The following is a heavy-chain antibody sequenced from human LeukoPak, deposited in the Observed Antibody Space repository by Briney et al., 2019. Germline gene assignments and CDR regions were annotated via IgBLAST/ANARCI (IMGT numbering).Heavy chain of an antibody. Sequence: SETLSLTCAVYGGSFSGYYWSWIRQPPGKGLEWIGEINHSGSTNYNPSLKNRVTISVDTSKSQFSLKLSSVTAADTAIYYCARQSCTDTSCTVFRWYFDLWGRGTLVTVSS. CDR1: GGSFSGYY. J-gene: IGHJ2*01. D-gene: IGHD2-2*01. CDR2: INHSGST. CDR3: ARQSCTDTSCTVFRWYFDL. V-gene: IGHV4-34*01.